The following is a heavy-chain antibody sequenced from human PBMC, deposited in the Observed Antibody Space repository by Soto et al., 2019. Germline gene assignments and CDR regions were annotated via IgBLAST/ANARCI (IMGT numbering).Heavy chain of an antibody. Sequence: ALPLTCAVSGDATSRGGNPWCWIRQPPGKGLEGIGYIDNSGNTYYNPALKSRVTISIDRSKNQFSLNLNSVPAADTAVYYCARGRAGGTFNFWGQGTLVTVS. V-gene: IGHV4-30-2*01. CDR1: GDATSRGGNP. J-gene: IGHJ4*02. CDR2: IDNSGNT. D-gene: IGHD6-13*01. CDR3: ARGRAGGTFNF.